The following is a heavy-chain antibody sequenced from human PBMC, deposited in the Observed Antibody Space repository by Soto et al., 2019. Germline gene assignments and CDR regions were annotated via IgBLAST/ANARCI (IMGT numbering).Heavy chain of an antibody. V-gene: IGHV4-39*01. CDR3: AGAHPRTPLITIFGVVIMA. CDR2: IYYSGST. Sequence: QLQLQESGPGLVKPSETLSLTCTVSGGSISSSSYYWGWIRQPPGKGLEWIGSIYYSGSTYYNPSLKSRVTISVDTSKNQFSLKLSSVTAADTAVYYCAGAHPRTPLITIFGVVIMAWGQGTLVTVSS. D-gene: IGHD3-3*01. CDR1: GGSISSSSYY. J-gene: IGHJ5*02.